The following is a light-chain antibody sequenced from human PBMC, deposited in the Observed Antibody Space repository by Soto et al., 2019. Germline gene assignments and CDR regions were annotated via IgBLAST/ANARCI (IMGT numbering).Light chain of an antibody. CDR3: QQSSITPYT. Sequence: DIQMTQSPSSPSASVGDRVTITCRASQSISRYLNWYQQKPGKAPKLLIQGAYPLQSGAPSRFSGHGSGTNFTLTISSLQPEDSATYYCQQSSITPYTFGQGTKVDIK. CDR2: GAY. J-gene: IGKJ2*01. V-gene: IGKV1-39*01. CDR1: QSISRY.